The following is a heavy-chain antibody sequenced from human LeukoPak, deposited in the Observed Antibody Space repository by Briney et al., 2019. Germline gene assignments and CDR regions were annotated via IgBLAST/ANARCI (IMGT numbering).Heavy chain of an antibody. CDR1: GGSISNYF. Sequence: PSETLSLTCTVSGGSISNYFWAWIRQPPGKGLEWIGYISKSGGTSYNTSFKSRLTISVDTSKDQFSLRLESVTAADTAVYCCARRPRSMAYYFDYWGQGILVTVSS. V-gene: IGHV4-59*08. J-gene: IGHJ4*02. CDR2: ISKSGGT. CDR3: ARRPRSMAYYFDY. D-gene: IGHD2/OR15-2a*01.